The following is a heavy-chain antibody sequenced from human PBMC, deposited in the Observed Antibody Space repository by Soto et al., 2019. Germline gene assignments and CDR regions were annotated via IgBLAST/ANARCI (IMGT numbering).Heavy chain of an antibody. Sequence: GASVKVSCKASGYTFTGYYMHWVRQAPGQGLEWMGWINPNSGGTNYAQKFQGRVTMTRDTSISTAYMELSRLRSDDTAVYYCARDQIAIAAAAFDPWGQGTLVTVSS. CDR2: INPNSGGT. CDR3: ARDQIAIAAAAFDP. CDR1: GYTFTGYY. V-gene: IGHV1-2*02. D-gene: IGHD6-13*01. J-gene: IGHJ5*02.